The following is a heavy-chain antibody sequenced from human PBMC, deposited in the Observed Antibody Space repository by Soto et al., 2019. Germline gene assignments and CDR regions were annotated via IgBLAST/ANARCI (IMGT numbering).Heavy chain of an antibody. D-gene: IGHD1-20*01. V-gene: IGHV1-69*12. CDR2: IIPIFGTA. CDR1: GGTFSSYA. CDR3: ARGDVLTGKLGHIAQLDY. J-gene: IGHJ4*02. Sequence: QVQLVQSGAEVKKPGSSVKVSCKASGGTFSSYAISWVRQAPGQGLEWMGGIIPIFGTANYAQKFQGRVTITADESTITAYMELISLRSEDTAVYYCARGDVLTGKLGHIAQLDYWGQGTLVTVSP.